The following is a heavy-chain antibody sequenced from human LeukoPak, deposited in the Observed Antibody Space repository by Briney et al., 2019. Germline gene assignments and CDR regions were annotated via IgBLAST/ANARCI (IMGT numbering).Heavy chain of an antibody. CDR3: VRDSGYYYDNSGYYFDL. Sequence: PGGSLRLSCAASGFTVSSNYMSWVRQAPGKGLEWVSVIYSGGSTYYADSVKGRFTISRDNSKNTLYLQMNSLRAEDTAVYYCVRDSGYYYDNSGYYFDLWGQGTLVTVSS. J-gene: IGHJ4*02. V-gene: IGHV3-66*01. D-gene: IGHD3-22*01. CDR2: IYSGGST. CDR1: GFTVSSNY.